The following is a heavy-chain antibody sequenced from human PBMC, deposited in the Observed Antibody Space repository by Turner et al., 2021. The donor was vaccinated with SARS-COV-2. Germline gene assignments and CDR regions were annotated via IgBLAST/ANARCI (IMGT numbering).Heavy chain of an antibody. CDR3: ARDRHYDSSGYWEQS. J-gene: IGHJ4*02. D-gene: IGHD3-22*01. V-gene: IGHV1-69*06. CDR1: GGTFSTYA. CDR2: IIPIFGTA. Sequence: QVQLVQSGAEVQKPGSSAKVSCKASGGTFSTYAITWVRQAPGQGLEWMGGIIPIFGTANYAQKFQGRVTITADKSTSTAYMELSSLRSEDTAVYYCARDRHYDSSGYWEQSWGQGTLVTVSS.